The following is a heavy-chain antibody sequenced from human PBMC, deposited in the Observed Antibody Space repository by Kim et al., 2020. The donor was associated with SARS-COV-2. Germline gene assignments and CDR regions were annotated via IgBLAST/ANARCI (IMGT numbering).Heavy chain of an antibody. CDR3: AKTVPYYYDSSGYFDAFDI. Sequence: GLLTISRDNSKNTLYLQMNSLRAEDTAVYYCAKTVPYYYDSSGYFDAFDIWGQGTMVTVSS. D-gene: IGHD3-22*01. V-gene: IGHV3-23*01. J-gene: IGHJ3*02.